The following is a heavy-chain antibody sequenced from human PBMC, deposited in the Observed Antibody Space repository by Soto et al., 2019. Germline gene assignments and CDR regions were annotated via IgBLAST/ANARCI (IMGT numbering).Heavy chain of an antibody. D-gene: IGHD3-16*01. V-gene: IGHV1-2*04. CDR3: AIIMTHSDSFDI. CDR1: GYSSAGFD. CDR2: INSNSGAT. J-gene: IGHJ3*02. Sequence: ASVKVSCKASGYSSAGFDRHWMRQAPGQGLEWVGSINSNSGATTYAQKFQDSVAMTRDTSVSTAYMDLNRLTSDDTAIYYCAIIMTHSDSFDIWGQGTMVTVS.